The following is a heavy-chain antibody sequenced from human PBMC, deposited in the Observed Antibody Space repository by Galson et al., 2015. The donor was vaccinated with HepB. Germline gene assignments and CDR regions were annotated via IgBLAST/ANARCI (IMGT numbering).Heavy chain of an antibody. Sequence: SLRLSCAASGFTFSSYVMSWVRQAPGKGLEWVSVISGGGEGRFTISRGNSKNTLYLQVNSLRAEDTAVYYCAKGRGYSYGYVDYWGQGTLVTVSS. CDR2: ISGGG. V-gene: IGHV3-23*01. CDR3: AKGRGYSYGYVDY. CDR1: GFTFSSYV. D-gene: IGHD5-18*01. J-gene: IGHJ4*02.